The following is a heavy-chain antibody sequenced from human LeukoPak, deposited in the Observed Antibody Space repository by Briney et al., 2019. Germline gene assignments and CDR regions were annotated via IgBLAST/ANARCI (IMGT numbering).Heavy chain of an antibody. V-gene: IGHV1-2*02. D-gene: IGHD5-12*01. Sequence: GASVKVSCKASGYTFTGYYMHWVRQAPGQGLEWMGWINPNSGGTNYAQKFQGRVTMTRDTSISTAYMELSRLRSDDTAVYYCARDLIVATDYYFDYWGQGTLVTVSS. CDR1: GYTFTGYY. CDR3: ARDLIVATDYYFDY. J-gene: IGHJ4*02. CDR2: INPNSGGT.